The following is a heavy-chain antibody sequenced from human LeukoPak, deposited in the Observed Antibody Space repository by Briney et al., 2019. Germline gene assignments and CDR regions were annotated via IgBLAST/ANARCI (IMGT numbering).Heavy chain of an antibody. CDR1: GGSISSYY. V-gene: IGHV4-59*01. CDR2: IYYRGST. Sequence: PSETLSLTCTVSGGSISSYYWSWIRQPPGKGLEWIGYIYYRGSTNYNPSLKSRVTISVDTSKNQFSLKLSSVTAADTAVYYCARNHGSGSFDYWGQGTLVTVSS. D-gene: IGHD3-10*01. J-gene: IGHJ4*02. CDR3: ARNHGSGSFDY.